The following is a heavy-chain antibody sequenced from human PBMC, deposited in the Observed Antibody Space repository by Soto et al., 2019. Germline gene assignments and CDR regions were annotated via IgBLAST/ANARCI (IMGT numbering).Heavy chain of an antibody. CDR1: GFTFSSYG. Sequence: QVQLVESGGGVVQPGRSLRLSCAASGFTFSSYGMHWVRQAPGKGLEWVAVISYDGSNKYYADSVKGRFTISRDNSKNTLYLQMNSLRAEDTAVYYCAKGGMATITVDYWGQGTLVTVSS. D-gene: IGHD5-12*01. V-gene: IGHV3-30*18. CDR2: ISYDGSNK. J-gene: IGHJ4*02. CDR3: AKGGMATITVDY.